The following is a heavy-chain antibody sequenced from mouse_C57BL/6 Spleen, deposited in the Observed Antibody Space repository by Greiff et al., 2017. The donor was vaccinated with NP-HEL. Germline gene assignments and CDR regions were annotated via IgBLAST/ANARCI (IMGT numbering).Heavy chain of an antibody. Sequence: VKLQESGAELMKPGASVKLSCKATGYTFTGYWIEWVKQRPGHGLEWIGEILPGSGSTNYNEKFKGKATLTADTSSNTAYMQLSSLTTEDSAIYDCARCNYGYFDVWGTGTTVTVSS. CDR2: ILPGSGST. CDR1: GYTFTGYW. J-gene: IGHJ1*03. CDR3: ARCNYGYFDV. V-gene: IGHV1-9*01.